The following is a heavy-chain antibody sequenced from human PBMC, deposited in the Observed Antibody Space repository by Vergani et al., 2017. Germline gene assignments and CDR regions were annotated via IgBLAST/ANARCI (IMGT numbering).Heavy chain of an antibody. D-gene: IGHD3-10*01. Sequence: QVQLHQWGAGLLKPSETLSLTCSVSGGSMSGYYWSWIRQPPGKELEWIGYMYHSGSTNYNPSLETRVTISGDTSKNQFSLKLNSVTAADTAVYYCGRVADFYGLGSRLLDLWGQGILVTVSS. CDR3: GRVADFYGLGSRLLDL. J-gene: IGHJ5*02. CDR2: MYHSGST. V-gene: IGHV4-59*01. CDR1: GGSMSGYY.